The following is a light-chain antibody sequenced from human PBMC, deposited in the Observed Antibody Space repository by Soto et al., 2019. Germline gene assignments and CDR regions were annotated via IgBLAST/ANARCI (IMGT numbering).Light chain of an antibody. V-gene: IGKV1-9*01. Sequence: IQLTQSPSSLSASVGDIVTITCRASQGISSYLGWYLQKPGQAPRLLIYAASTLQNGVPSRFSGSRSGTDFTLTVNSLQPEAFATYYCQQLYSYPITLCQGTRLELK. CDR3: QQLYSYPIT. CDR2: AAS. J-gene: IGKJ5*01. CDR1: QGISSY.